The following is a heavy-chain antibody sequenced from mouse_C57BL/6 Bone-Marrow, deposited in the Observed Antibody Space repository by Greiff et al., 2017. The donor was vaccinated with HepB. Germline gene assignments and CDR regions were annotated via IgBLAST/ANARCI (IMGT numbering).Heavy chain of an antibody. CDR2: ISSGSSTI. CDR3: ARGYYYGSSYDYAMDY. D-gene: IGHD1-1*01. V-gene: IGHV5-17*01. CDR1: GFTFSDYG. Sequence: EVNVVESGGGLVKPGGSLKLSCAASGFTFSDYGMHWVRQAPEKGLEWVAYISSGSSTIYYADTVKGRFTISRDNAKNTLFLQMTSLRSEDTAMYYCARGYYYGSSYDYAMDYWGQGTSVTVSS. J-gene: IGHJ4*01.